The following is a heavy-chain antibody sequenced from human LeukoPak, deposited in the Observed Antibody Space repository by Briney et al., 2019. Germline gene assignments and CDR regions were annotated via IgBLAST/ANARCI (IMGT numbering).Heavy chain of an antibody. D-gene: IGHD1-26*01. V-gene: IGHV1-3*04. CDR2: ISTGNGNT. CDR1: GYTFTSYA. Sequence: ASVKVSCKASGYTFTSYAMHWVRQAPGQRLEWMGWISTGNGNTKYSQKFQGRVTITRDTSASTAYMELSSLRSEDTAVYYCARGEVGATEFDFWGQGTLVTVSS. J-gene: IGHJ4*02. CDR3: ARGEVGATEFDF.